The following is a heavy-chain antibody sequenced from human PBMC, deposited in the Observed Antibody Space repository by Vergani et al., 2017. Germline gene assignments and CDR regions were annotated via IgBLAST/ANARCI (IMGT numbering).Heavy chain of an antibody. CDR2: IYYSGST. Sequence: QLQLQQSGPGLVKPSETLFLTCTVSADSISSGSYYWGWIRQPPGKGLEWIGSIYYSGSTYYNPSLKSRVTISVDTSKNQFSLKLSSVTAADTAVYYCVVELESDSTNDAFDIWGQGTMVTVSS. CDR3: VVELESDSTNDAFDI. J-gene: IGHJ3*02. D-gene: IGHD1-26*01. V-gene: IGHV4-39*01. CDR1: ADSISSGSYY.